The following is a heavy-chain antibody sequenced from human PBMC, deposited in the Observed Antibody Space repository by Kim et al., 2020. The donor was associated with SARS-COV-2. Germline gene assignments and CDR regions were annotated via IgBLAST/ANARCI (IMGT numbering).Heavy chain of an antibody. D-gene: IGHD6-13*01. CDR3: ATLGSSMEYYYYYGMDV. CDR1: GYTFTSYD. CDR2: MNPNSGNT. J-gene: IGHJ6*02. V-gene: IGHV1-8*01. Sequence: ASVKVSCKASGYTFTSYDINWVRQATGQGLEWMGWMNPNSGNTGYAQKFQGRVTMTRNTSISTAYMELSSLRSEDTAVYYCATLGSSMEYYYYYGMDVWGQGTTVTVSS.